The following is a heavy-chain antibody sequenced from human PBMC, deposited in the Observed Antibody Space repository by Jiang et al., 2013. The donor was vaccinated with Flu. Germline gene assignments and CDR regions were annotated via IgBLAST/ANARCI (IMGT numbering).Heavy chain of an antibody. CDR3: ARRPSPEAGRVPFDY. CDR1: GGSISRSHW. V-gene: IGHV4-4*02. CDR2: IYDNGRT. J-gene: IGHJ4*02. Sequence: SLTCAVSGGSISRSHWWSWVRQPPGKGLEWIGEIYDNGRTNYNPALKSRVTISVDKSKNQFSLKLSSLTAADTAVYYCARRPSPEAGRVPFDYWGQGTLVTVSS. D-gene: IGHD6-13*01.